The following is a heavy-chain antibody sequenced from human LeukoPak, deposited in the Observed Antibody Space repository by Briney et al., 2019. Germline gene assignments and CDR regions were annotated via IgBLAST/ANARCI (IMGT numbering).Heavy chain of an antibody. CDR2: IDPSDSYT. CDR3: ASGSPGNNSSWYEDYYYGMDV. J-gene: IGHJ6*02. Sequence: GESLRISCKGSGYSFTSYWISWVRQMPGKGLEWMGRIDPSDSYTNYSPSFQGHVTISADKSISTAYLQWSSLKASDTAMYYCASGSPGNNSSWYEDYYYGMDVWGQGTTVTVSS. D-gene: IGHD6-13*01. CDR1: GYSFTSYW. V-gene: IGHV5-10-1*01.